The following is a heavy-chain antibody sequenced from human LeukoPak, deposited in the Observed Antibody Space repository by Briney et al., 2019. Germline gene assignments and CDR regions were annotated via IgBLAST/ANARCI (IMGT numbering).Heavy chain of an antibody. V-gene: IGHV3-64D*06. CDR2: ISSNGDNT. CDR1: GFTFITYV. CDR3: VRGTGY. Sequence: GGSLRLSCSVSGFTFITYVMHCVRQPPGKGLEYVSAISSNGDNTYYADSVKGRFTISRDNSKNTLSLQMSSLRADDTAVYYCVRGTGYWGQGTLVTVSS. J-gene: IGHJ4*02.